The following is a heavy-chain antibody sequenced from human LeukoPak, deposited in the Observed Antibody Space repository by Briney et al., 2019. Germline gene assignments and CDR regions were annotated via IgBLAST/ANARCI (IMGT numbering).Heavy chain of an antibody. CDR3: AKSKWPLFDY. CDR1: GFTFSSYT. D-gene: IGHD5-12*01. Sequence: GGSLRLSCAASGFTFSSYTMSWVRQAPGKGLEWVSGISSNGNTMYYADSVKGRFTVSRDNSKNTLHLQMNSLRAEDTAVYYYAKSKWPLFDYWGQGTLVTVSS. J-gene: IGHJ4*02. CDR2: ISSNGNTM. V-gene: IGHV3-23*01.